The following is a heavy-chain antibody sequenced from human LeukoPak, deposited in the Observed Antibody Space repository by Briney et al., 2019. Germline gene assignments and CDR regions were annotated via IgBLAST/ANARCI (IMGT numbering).Heavy chain of an antibody. CDR1: GGSVTSTNW. J-gene: IGHJ4*02. Sequence: SETLSLTCGVSGGSVTSTNWWTWVRQPPGKGLEWIGEVHLDGRTNYNPSLKSRLTMSVDLSENHISLKLTSVTAADTAVYYCAREGGFYRPLDYSGQGTLVTVS. D-gene: IGHD3-3*01. V-gene: IGHV4-4*02. CDR2: VHLDGRT. CDR3: AREGGFYRPLDY.